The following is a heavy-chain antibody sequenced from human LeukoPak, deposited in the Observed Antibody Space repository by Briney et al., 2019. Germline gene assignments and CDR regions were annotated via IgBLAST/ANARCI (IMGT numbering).Heavy chain of an antibody. J-gene: IGHJ3*02. CDR2: ISVSGGST. Sequence: PGGSLRLSCAASGFTFSKYAMTWVRQAPGKGLEWVSGISVSGGSTNYADSVKGRFTISRDNSKNTLSLQMNSLRAEDTAVYYCTSRYCSTSNCYSFDNWSQGTMVTVSS. CDR1: GFTFSKYA. D-gene: IGHD2-2*01. V-gene: IGHV3-23*01. CDR3: TSRYCSTSNCYSFDN.